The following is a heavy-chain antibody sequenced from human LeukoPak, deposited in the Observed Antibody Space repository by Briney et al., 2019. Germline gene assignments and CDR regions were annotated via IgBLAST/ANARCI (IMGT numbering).Heavy chain of an antibody. D-gene: IGHD5-18*01. V-gene: IGHV4-34*01. Sequence: SETLSLTCSVSGGSISTSYWIWIRQPPGKGLEWIGEINHSGSTNYNPSLKSRVTISVDTSKNQFSLKLSSVTAADTAVYYCARRRGYSYGYYFDYWGQGTLVTVSS. J-gene: IGHJ4*02. CDR3: ARRRGYSYGYYFDY. CDR1: GGSISTSY. CDR2: INHSGST.